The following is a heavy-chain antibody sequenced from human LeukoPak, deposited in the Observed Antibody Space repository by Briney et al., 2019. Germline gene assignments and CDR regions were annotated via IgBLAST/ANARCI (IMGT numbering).Heavy chain of an antibody. CDR2: ISSGGDST. V-gene: IGHV3-23*01. Sequence: GGSLRLSCAASRFSFSTYAMSWVRQAPGKGPEWVSTISSGGDSTYYADSVKGRFTISRDNSKNTLSLQMNGLRADDTAVYYCAKSHSVQYRGYFDSWGQGILVTVSS. J-gene: IGHJ4*02. CDR3: AKSHSVQYRGYFDS. D-gene: IGHD1-1*01. CDR1: RFSFSTYA.